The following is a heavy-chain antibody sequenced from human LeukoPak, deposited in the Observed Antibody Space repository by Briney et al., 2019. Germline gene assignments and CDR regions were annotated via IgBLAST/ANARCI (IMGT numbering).Heavy chain of an antibody. CDR2: IYHSGST. CDR1: GGSISSYY. J-gene: IGHJ3*02. CDR3: ARKTYDSSGLIPHPGVFDI. D-gene: IGHD3-22*01. Sequence: SETLSLTCTVSGGSISSYYWSWIRQPPGKGLEWIGEIYHSGSTNYNPSLKSRVTILVEKSKNQFSLKLSSVTAADTAVYYCARKTYDSSGLIPHPGVFDIWGQGTMVTVSS. V-gene: IGHV4-59*12.